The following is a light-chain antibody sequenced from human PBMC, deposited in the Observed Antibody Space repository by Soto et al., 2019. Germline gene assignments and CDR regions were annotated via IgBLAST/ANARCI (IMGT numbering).Light chain of an antibody. V-gene: IGKV3-15*01. CDR3: QQYNNGPPIT. J-gene: IGKJ3*01. Sequence: VLTQPQGSLHLSPGEIATLSGRASHSSRSNLAWYQQKPGQAPRLLIYGASTRATGIPARFSGSGSGTEFTLTISSLQSEDFAVYYCQQYNNGPPITFGPGTKVDIK. CDR1: HSSRSN. CDR2: GAS.